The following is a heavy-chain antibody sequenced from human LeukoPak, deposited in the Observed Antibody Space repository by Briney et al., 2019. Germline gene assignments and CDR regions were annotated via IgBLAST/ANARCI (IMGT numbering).Heavy chain of an antibody. CDR3: ARSALSLLWFGEFRSFDY. Sequence: GGSLRLSCAASGFTFSSYWMSWVRQAPGKGLEWVANIKQDGSEKYYVDSVKGRFTISRDNAKNSLYLQMNSLRAEDTAVYYCARSALSLLWFGEFRSFDYWGQGALVTVSS. V-gene: IGHV3-7*01. J-gene: IGHJ4*02. D-gene: IGHD3-10*01. CDR2: IKQDGSEK. CDR1: GFTFSSYW.